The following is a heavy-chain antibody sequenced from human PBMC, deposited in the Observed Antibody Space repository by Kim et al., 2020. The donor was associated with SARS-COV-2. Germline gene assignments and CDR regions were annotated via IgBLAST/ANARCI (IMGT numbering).Heavy chain of an antibody. V-gene: IGHV3-30*03. Sequence: YYVGAMKGRIPISRDNSKNTPYLQKNSLRAEDTAVYYCTRENGWGEFDYWGQGTLVTVPS. CDR3: TRENGWGEFDY. J-gene: IGHJ4*02. D-gene: IGHD1-26*01.